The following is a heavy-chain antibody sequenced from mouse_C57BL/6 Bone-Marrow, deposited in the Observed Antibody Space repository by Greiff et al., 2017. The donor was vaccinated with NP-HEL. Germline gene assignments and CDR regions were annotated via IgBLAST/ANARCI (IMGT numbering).Heavy chain of an antibody. CDR3: ARWNTTVVAYYFDY. Sequence: QVQLQQSGAELVRPGTSVKLSCKASGYTFTSYWMHWVKQRPGQGLEWIGVIDPSDSYTNYNQKFKGKATLTVDTSSSTAYMQLSSLTSEDSAVYYCARWNTTVVAYYFDYWGQGTTLTVSS. CDR2: IDPSDSYT. D-gene: IGHD1-1*01. J-gene: IGHJ2*01. V-gene: IGHV1-59*01. CDR1: GYTFTSYW.